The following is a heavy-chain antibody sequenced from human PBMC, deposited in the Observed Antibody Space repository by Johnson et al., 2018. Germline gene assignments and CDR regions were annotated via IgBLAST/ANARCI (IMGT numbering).Heavy chain of an antibody. Sequence: QLVESGGGLVQPGGSLRLSCAASGFTFSSYDMHWVRQATGKGLEWVSAIGGSGARTYYADSVKGRFTISRDNSKNTLYLQMNSLRAEDTAVYYCAKALFWSGYQHAEYFQDWGQGTLVTVSS. CDR3: AKALFWSGYQHAEYFQD. CDR2: IGGSGART. V-gene: IGHV3-23*04. J-gene: IGHJ1*01. D-gene: IGHD3-3*01. CDR1: GFTFSSYD.